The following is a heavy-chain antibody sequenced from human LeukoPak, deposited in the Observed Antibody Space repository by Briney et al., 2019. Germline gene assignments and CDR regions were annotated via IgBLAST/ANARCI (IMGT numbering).Heavy chain of an antibody. CDR3: ARDGYSYGRPNNWFDP. D-gene: IGHD5-18*01. CDR2: IYYSGST. CDR1: GGSISSYY. J-gene: IGHJ5*02. V-gene: IGHV4-4*07. Sequence: KPSETLSLTCTVSGGSISSYYWSWIRQPAGKGLEWIGSIYYSGSTYYNPSLKSRVTISVDTSKNQFSLKLSSVTAADTAVYYCARDGYSYGRPNNWFDPWGQGTLVTVSS.